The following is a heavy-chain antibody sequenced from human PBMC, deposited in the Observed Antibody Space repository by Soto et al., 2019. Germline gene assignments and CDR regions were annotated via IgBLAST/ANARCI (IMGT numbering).Heavy chain of an antibody. CDR2: IWYDGSNK. Sequence: QVQLVESGGGVVQPGRSLRLSCAASGFTFSSYGMHWVRQAPGKGLEWVAVIWYDGSNKYYADSVKGRFTISRDNSKNTLYLQINRLRAEDTDVSYCAREVRTLLRPFWIGYYFDYWGQGTLVTVSS. CDR3: AREVRTLLRPFWIGYYFDY. CDR1: GFTFSSYG. V-gene: IGHV3-33*01. D-gene: IGHD3-3*01. J-gene: IGHJ4*02.